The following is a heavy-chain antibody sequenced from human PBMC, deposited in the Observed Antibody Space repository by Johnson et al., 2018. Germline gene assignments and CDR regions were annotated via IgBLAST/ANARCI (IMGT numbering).Heavy chain of an antibody. V-gene: IGHV3-30*03. CDR1: GFTFSSYG. D-gene: IGHD6-19*01. Sequence: QVQLVESGGGVVQPGRSLRLSCAASGFTFSSYGMHWVRQAPGKGLEWVAFISYDGSNKYYADSVKGRFTISRDNSKNTLYLQMNSLRAGDTAVYYCARVSSSSGWYPGYYYYGMDVWGQGTTVTVS. CDR2: ISYDGSNK. J-gene: IGHJ6*02. CDR3: ARVSSSSGWYPGYYYYGMDV.